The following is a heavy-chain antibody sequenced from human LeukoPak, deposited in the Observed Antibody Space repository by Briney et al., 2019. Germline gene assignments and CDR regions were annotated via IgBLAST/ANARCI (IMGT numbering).Heavy chain of an antibody. D-gene: IGHD3-22*01. V-gene: IGHV4-61*01. CDR1: GGSVSSGSYY. CDR3: ARTQHYYYDSSGYLDY. J-gene: IGHJ4*02. Sequence: PSETLSLTCTVSGGSVSSGSYYWSWIRQPPGKGLEWIGYIYYSGSTNYDPSLKSRVTISVDTSKNQFSLKLGSVTAADTAVYYCARTQHYYYDSSGYLDYWGQGTLVTVSS. CDR2: IYYSGST.